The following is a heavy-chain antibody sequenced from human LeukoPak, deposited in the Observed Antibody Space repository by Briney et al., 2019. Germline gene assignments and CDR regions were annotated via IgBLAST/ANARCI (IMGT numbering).Heavy chain of an antibody. V-gene: IGHV4-59*12. J-gene: IGHJ4*02. CDR3: ARLPFNSGYEYFDY. CDR2: VYYSGST. D-gene: IGHD5-12*01. CDR1: GGSLSNYY. Sequence: SETLSLTCTVSGGSLSNYYWSWIRQPPGKGLEWIGSVYYSGSTNYNPSLKIRVTISVDKSKNQFSLKPSSVTAADTAVYSCARLPFNSGYEYFDYWGQGILVTVSS.